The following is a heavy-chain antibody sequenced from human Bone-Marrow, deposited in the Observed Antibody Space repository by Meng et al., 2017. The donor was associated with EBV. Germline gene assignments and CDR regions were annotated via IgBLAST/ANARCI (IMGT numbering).Heavy chain of an antibody. D-gene: IGHD6-6*01. J-gene: IGHJ4*02. CDR1: GASVSGGTFH. Sequence: SGPCRVYPSEPLPLSCTVSGASVSGGTFHWSWIRQPPGKELEWIGYIYDGGTTIYNPSLKSRVTIFLDTSRNQFSLGLRSVTTADTAVYYCAKSSSSTPGVVDSWGQGTLVTVS. V-gene: IGHV4-61*01. CDR2: IYDGGTT. CDR3: AKSSSSTPGVVDS.